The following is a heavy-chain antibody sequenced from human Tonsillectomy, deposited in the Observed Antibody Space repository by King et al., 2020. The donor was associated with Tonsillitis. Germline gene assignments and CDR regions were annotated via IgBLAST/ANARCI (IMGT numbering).Heavy chain of an antibody. V-gene: IGHV2-70*04. J-gene: IGHJ5*02. CDR1: AFSLSTSGMR. CDR2: IDWDDEK. Sequence: VTLKESAPALVKPTQTLTLTCTFSAFSLSTSGMRVSWIRQPPGKALEWLARIDWDDEKFYTKSLRTRLTISRDTSKNQVVLTMTDMDPVDTATYYCARATDLAWFDPWGQGTLVTVSS. CDR3: ARATDLAWFDP. D-gene: IGHD3-3*02.